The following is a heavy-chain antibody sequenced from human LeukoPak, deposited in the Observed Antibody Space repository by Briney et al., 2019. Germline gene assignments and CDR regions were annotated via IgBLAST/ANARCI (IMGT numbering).Heavy chain of an antibody. Sequence: SETLSLTCTVSGGSISIYYWSWIRQPPGKGLEWIGYIYTSGSTNYNPSLKSRVTISVDTSKNQFSLKLSSVTAADTAVYYCARGIRTIQYYYYYMDVWGKGTTVTVSS. V-gene: IGHV4-4*09. J-gene: IGHJ6*03. CDR2: IYTSGST. D-gene: IGHD5-24*01. CDR1: GGSISIYY. CDR3: ARGIRTIQYYYYYMDV.